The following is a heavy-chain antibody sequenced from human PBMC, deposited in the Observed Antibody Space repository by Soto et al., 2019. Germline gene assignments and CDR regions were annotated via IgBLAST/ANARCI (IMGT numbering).Heavy chain of an antibody. CDR3: ARAAGIGWEDTRDFEL. V-gene: IGHV3-13*01. CDR1: GFALRTYD. Sequence: EVQLVESGGDLVQPGGSLRLSCAASGFALRTYDMHWVRQGTGEGLEWVSTSGTVGDTYYADSAKGRFTISRDDGKNSLYLQMSTLRAGDTAVYYCARAAGIGWEDTRDFELWGRGTLVTVSS. CDR2: SGTVGDT. J-gene: IGHJ2*01. D-gene: IGHD6-13*01.